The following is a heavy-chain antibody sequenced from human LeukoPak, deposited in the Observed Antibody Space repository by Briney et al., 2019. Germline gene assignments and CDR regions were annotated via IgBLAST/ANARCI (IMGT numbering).Heavy chain of an antibody. Sequence: SETLSLTCAVSGGSISSGGYSWSWIRQPPGKGLEWIGYIYHSGSTYYNPSLKSRVTISVDRSKNQFSLKLSSVTAADTAVYYCARGRSSSSYFDYWGQGTLVTVSS. J-gene: IGHJ4*02. CDR3: ARGRSSSSYFDY. D-gene: IGHD6-13*01. V-gene: IGHV4-30-2*01. CDR1: GGSISSGGYS. CDR2: IYHSGST.